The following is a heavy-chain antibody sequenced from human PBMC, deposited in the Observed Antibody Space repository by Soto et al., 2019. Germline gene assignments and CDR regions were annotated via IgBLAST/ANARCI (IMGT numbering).Heavy chain of an antibody. CDR3: AREYYGDYGPHFDY. CDR2: IYSGGST. D-gene: IGHD4-17*01. J-gene: IGHJ4*02. Sequence: EVQLVESGGGLVQPGGSLRLSCAASGFTVSSNYMSWVGQAPGKGLEWVSVIYSGGSTYYADSVKGRFTISRDNSKNTLYLQMNSLRAEDTAVYYCAREYYGDYGPHFDYWGQGTLVTVSS. CDR1: GFTVSSNY. V-gene: IGHV3-66*01.